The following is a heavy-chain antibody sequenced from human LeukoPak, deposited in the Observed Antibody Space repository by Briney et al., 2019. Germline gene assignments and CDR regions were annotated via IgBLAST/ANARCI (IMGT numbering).Heavy chain of an antibody. CDR2: IHSDGNT. CDR3: ATYSHAFDI. J-gene: IGHJ3*02. D-gene: IGHD2-21*01. Sequence: GGSLRLSCAASGFIVSTNYMTWVRQAPGKGLEWVSNIHSDGNTYYADSVQGRFTISRDNSKNTLYLQMNSLRAEDAAVYYCATYSHAFDIWGQGTMVTVSS. CDR1: GFIVSTNY. V-gene: IGHV3-53*01.